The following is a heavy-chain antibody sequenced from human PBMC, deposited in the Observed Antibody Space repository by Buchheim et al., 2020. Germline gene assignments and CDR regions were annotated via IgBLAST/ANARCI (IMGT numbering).Heavy chain of an antibody. V-gene: IGHV3-30*18. CDR3: AKDWANSGMDV. J-gene: IGHJ6*02. CDR1: GFTFRTYG. CDR2: ISYDGNNK. Sequence: QVQLVESGGGVVQPGRSLRLPCVVSGFTFRTYGMYWVRHAPGKGLEWLAVISYDGNNKYYADSVKGRFTIYRDNSKNTLYLQIHSLRADDTAVYYCAKDWANSGMDVWGQGTT. D-gene: IGHD3-16*01.